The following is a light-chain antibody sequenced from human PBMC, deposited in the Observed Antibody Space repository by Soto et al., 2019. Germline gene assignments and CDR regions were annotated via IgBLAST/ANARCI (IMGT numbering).Light chain of an antibody. CDR2: DAS. CDR1: QTGSNNS. CDR3: QKYYSHWT. J-gene: IGKJ1*01. Sequence: LSLSPGAGATLSCRSSQTGSNNSLAWYQQKPGQAPRILIYDASTRATGITDRVSGGGSGTAFTLTISRLEHEDFANYYCQKYYSHWTFGQGTKVDIK. V-gene: IGKV3-20*01.